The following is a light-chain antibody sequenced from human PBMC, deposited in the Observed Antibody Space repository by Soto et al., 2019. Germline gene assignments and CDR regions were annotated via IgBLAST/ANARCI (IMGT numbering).Light chain of an antibody. V-gene: IGLV2-8*01. CDR3: KSYAGSNTYV. CDR1: KRDIGVYDF. CDR2: EVV. Sequence: QSALTQPPSASGSPGQSVTISCTGPKRDIGVYDFVSWYQHHPGKAPRLIIYEVVQRPSGVPDRFSGSKSGNTATLTVSGLQAADEADYFCKSYAGSNTYVFGSGTKVTVL. J-gene: IGLJ1*01.